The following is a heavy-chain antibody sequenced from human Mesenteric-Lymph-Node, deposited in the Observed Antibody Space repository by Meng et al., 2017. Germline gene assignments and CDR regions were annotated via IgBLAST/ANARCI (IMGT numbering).Heavy chain of an antibody. CDR1: GGAISSGDSY. J-gene: IGHJ2*01. V-gene: IGHV4-30-4*01. CDR3: ARGQKGYFDL. Sequence: QGHRQDSGQGLVKPPQTLSLPGSVSGGAISSGDSYWSWIRQPPGKGLEWSGHIYNSGSPYYNPSLKSRITISVDTSKNQFSLKLSSVTAADTAVYYCARGQKGYFDLWGRGTLVTVSS. CDR2: IYNSGSP.